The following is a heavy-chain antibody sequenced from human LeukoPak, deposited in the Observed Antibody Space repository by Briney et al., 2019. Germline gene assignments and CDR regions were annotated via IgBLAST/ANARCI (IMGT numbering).Heavy chain of an antibody. CDR2: INHSGST. D-gene: IGHD6-13*01. CDR1: GGSFSGYY. V-gene: IGHV4-34*01. J-gene: IGHJ4*02. Sequence: PSETLSLTCAVYGGSFSGYYWSWIRQLPGKGLEWIGEINHSGSTNYNPSLKSRVTISVDTSKNQFSLKLSSVTAADTAVYYCARGHHSSSWQPIDYWGQGTLVTVSS. CDR3: ARGHHSSSWQPIDY.